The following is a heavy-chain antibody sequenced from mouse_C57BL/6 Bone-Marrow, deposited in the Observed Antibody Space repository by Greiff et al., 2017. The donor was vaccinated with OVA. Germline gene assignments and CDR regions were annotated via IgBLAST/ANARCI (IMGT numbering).Heavy chain of an antibody. V-gene: IGHV1-81*01. J-gene: IGHJ2*01. D-gene: IGHD2-1*01. Sequence: VQLQQSGAELARPGASVKLSCKASGYTFISYGISWVKQRTGQGLEWIGEIYPRSGNTYYNEKFKGKATLTADKSSSTAYMELRTLTSEDSAVYCCARGDGNYSYYFDYWGQGTTLTVSS. CDR3: ARGDGNYSYYFDY. CDR1: GYTFISYG. CDR2: IYPRSGNT.